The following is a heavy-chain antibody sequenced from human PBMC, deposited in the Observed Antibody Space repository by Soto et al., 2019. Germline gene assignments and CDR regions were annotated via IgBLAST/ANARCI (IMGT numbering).Heavy chain of an antibody. Sequence: SETLSLTCTVSGGSISSSSYYWGWIRQPPGKGLEWIGSIYYSGSTYYNPSLKSRVTISVDTSKNQFSLKLSSVTAADTAVYYCARLIIFYSDYWGQGTLVTAPQ. V-gene: IGHV4-39*01. CDR2: IYYSGST. D-gene: IGHD3-16*02. J-gene: IGHJ4*02. CDR3: ARLIIFYSDY. CDR1: GGSISSSSYY.